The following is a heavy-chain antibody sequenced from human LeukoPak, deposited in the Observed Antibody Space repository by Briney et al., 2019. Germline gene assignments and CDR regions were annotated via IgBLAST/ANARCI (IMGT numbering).Heavy chain of an antibody. CDR1: GFTVSSNY. CDR3: ARASEISSGYLGYYFDY. J-gene: IGHJ4*02. Sequence: GGSLRLSCAASGFTVSSNYMSWVRQAPGKGLEWVSVIYSGGSTYYADSVKGRFTISRDNSKNTLYLQVNSLIADDTALYYCARASEISSGYLGYYFDYWGQGTLVTVSS. D-gene: IGHD3-22*01. V-gene: IGHV3-53*01. CDR2: IYSGGST.